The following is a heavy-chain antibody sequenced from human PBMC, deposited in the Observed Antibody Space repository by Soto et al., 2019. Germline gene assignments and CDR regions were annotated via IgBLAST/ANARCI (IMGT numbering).Heavy chain of an antibody. V-gene: IGHV1-69*01. CDR2: IIPIFGTA. J-gene: IGHJ5*02. D-gene: IGHD2-2*01. CDR1: GGTFSSYA. CDR3: ARYCSSTSGLPMTTVTPGWFDP. Sequence: QVQLVQSGAEVKKPGSSVKVSCKASGGTFSSYAISWVRQAPGQGREWMGGIIPIFGTANYAQKFQGRVTITADESTSTAYMELTSLRSEDTAVYYCARYCSSTSGLPMTTVTPGWFDPWGQGTLVTVSS.